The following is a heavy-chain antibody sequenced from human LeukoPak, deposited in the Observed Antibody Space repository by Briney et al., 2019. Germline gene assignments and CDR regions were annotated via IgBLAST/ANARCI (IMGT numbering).Heavy chain of an antibody. V-gene: IGHV1-24*01. D-gene: IGHD3-9*01. CDR2: FDPEDGET. CDR1: GYTLTELS. J-gene: IGHJ4*02. CDR3: ATDVHHRRVLRYFDWSLDY. Sequence: GASVRVSCKVSGYTLTELSMHWVRQAPGKGLEWMGGFDPEDGETIYAQKFQGRVTMTEDTSTDTAYMELSSLRSEDTAVYYCATDVHHRRVLRYFDWSLDYWGQGTLVTVSS.